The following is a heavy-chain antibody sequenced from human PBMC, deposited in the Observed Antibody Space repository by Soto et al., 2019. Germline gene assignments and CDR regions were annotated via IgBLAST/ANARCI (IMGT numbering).Heavy chain of an antibody. CDR3: ARRSRYYYSGMDV. J-gene: IGHJ6*01. Sequence: WKDRGEGNNSNASNWVQQAPGQGLEWMGWISANDGDTNYAQDLQGRVTLTTDTSTNTAYMELRTLRSDDTAVYYCARRSRYYYSGMDVCGQGTSGSGSS. D-gene: IGHD3-10*01. V-gene: IGHV1-18*01. CDR2: ISANDGDT. CDR1: GEGNNSNA.